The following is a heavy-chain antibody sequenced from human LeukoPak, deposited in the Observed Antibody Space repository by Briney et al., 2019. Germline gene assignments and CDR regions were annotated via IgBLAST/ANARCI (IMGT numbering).Heavy chain of an antibody. V-gene: IGHV1-8*01. CDR1: GYTLTELS. Sequence: ASVKVSCKVSGYTLTELSMHWVRQAPGKGLEWMGWMNPNSGNTGYAQKFQGRVTMTRNTSISTAYMELSSLRSEDTAVYYCATLLWFGGLRFDPWGQGTLVTVSS. J-gene: IGHJ5*02. D-gene: IGHD3-10*01. CDR2: MNPNSGNT. CDR3: ATLLWFGGLRFDP.